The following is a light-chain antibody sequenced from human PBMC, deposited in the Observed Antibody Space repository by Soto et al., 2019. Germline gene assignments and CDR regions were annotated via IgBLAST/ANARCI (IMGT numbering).Light chain of an antibody. CDR3: QQYNKLPWT. CDR1: QSVGSN. Sequence: RLLTQSPPQMYESPGERATLSCRASQSVGSNLDWYQRKPGQAPRLLISCASTGPTGVPATFSGSGSGTEFTLTINGLQSEDFATYWCQQYNKLPWTFGQGTKVDIK. CDR2: CAS. J-gene: IGKJ1*01. V-gene: IGKV3-15*01.